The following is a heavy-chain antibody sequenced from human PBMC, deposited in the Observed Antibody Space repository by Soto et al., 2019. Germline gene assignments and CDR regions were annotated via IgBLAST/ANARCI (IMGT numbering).Heavy chain of an antibody. CDR1: GGSFSGYY. V-gene: IGHV4-34*01. CDR3: ARAAAGTNLPFDY. Sequence: QVQLQQWGAGLLKPSETLSLTCAVYGGSFSGYYWSWIRHPPGKGLEWIGEINHSGSTNYNPSLKSRVTISVDTSKNQFSLKLSSVTAADTAVYYCARAAAGTNLPFDYWGQGTLVTVSS. D-gene: IGHD6-13*01. J-gene: IGHJ4*02. CDR2: INHSGST.